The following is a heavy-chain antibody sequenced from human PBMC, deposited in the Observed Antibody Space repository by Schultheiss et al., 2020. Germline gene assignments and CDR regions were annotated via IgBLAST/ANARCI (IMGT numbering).Heavy chain of an antibody. V-gene: IGHV4-4*09. D-gene: IGHD3-22*01. CDR3: ARAVPDYYDSSGYYGNWFDP. J-gene: IGHJ5*02. Sequence: SETLSLTCTVSGGSISSYYWSWIRQPPGKGLEWIGYIYHSGSTYYNPSLKSRVTISVDRSKNQFSLKLSSVTAADTAVYYCARAVPDYYDSSGYYGNWFDPWGQGTLVTVSS. CDR2: IYHSGST. CDR1: GGSISSYY.